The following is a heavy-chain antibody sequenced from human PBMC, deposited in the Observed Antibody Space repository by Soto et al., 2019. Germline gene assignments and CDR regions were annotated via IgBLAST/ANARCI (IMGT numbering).Heavy chain of an antibody. CDR1: GYSFTGFY. CDR3: ARGLLWFGELHYGMDV. Sequence: ASVKVSCKAAGYSFTGFYLHWMRQAPGQGLEWMGWINPNSGVTKYAEKFQGRVTMTRDTSINTAYMELSRLTSDDTAVYYCARGLLWFGELHYGMDVWGQGTMVTVSS. CDR2: INPNSGVT. J-gene: IGHJ6*02. D-gene: IGHD3-10*01. V-gene: IGHV1-2*02.